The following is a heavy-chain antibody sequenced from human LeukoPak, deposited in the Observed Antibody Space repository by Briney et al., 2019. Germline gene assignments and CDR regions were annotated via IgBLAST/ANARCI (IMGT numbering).Heavy chain of an antibody. CDR1: GFTVSSNY. D-gene: IGHD1/OR15-1a*01. V-gene: IGHV3-53*01. CDR2: IYSGGST. Sequence: PGGSLRLSCAASGFTVSSNYMSWVRQAPGKGLEWVSVIYSGGSTYYADSVKGRFTISRDNSKNTLYLQMNSLRAEDTAVYYCARGPTMTQDAFDIWGQGTMVTVSS. J-gene: IGHJ3*02. CDR3: ARGPTMTQDAFDI.